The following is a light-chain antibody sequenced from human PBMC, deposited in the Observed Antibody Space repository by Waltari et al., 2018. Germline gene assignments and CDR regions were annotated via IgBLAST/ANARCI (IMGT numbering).Light chain of an antibody. V-gene: IGLV3-10*01. CDR3: YSKDSSVGV. Sequence: SNDLTQPPSVSVSPGQTARITCPGDALPKEYAYWYQQKSGQTPVVVIYEDKKRPSGIPERFSGSSSGTMATLTISGAQVEDEADYYCYSKDSSVGVFGGGTKLTVL. CDR2: EDK. J-gene: IGLJ2*01. CDR1: ALPKEY.